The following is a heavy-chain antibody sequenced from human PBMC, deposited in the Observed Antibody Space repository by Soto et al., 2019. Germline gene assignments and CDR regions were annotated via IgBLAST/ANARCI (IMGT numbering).Heavy chain of an antibody. J-gene: IGHJ4*02. V-gene: IGHV1-58*01. CDR1: GFTFTSSA. D-gene: IGHD2-15*01. Sequence: SVKVSCKASGFTFTSSAVQWVRQARGQRLEWIGWIVVGSGNTNYAQKFQERVTITRDMSTSTAYMELSSLRSEDTAVYYCTKDRVPDGIYSFDYWGQGALVTVSS. CDR3: TKDRVPDGIYSFDY. CDR2: IVVGSGNT.